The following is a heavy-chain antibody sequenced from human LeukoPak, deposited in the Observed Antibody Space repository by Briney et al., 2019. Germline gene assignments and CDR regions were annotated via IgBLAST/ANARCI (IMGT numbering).Heavy chain of an antibody. D-gene: IGHD3-10*01. V-gene: IGHV3-15*01. CDR2: IKSKTDGGTT. CDR1: GFTFSNAW. J-gene: IGHJ5*02. CDR3: TTEGYYYGPFDP. Sequence: GGPLRLSCAASGFTFSNAWMSWVRQAPGKGLEWVGRIKSKTDGGTTDYAAPVKGRFTISRDDSKNTLYLQMNSLKTEDTAVYYCTTEGYYYGPFDPWGQGTLVTVSS.